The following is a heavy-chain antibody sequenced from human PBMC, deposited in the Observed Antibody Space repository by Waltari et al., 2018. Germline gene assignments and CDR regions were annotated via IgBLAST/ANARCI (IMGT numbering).Heavy chain of an antibody. D-gene: IGHD4-17*01. J-gene: IGHJ4*02. CDR1: GYTFTSYY. CDR2: SNPSGGST. V-gene: IGHV1-46*01. CDR3: ARSYGGNAFDY. Sequence: QVQLVQSGAEVKKPGASVKVSCKASGYTFTSYYMHWVRQAPGQGLEWIGISNPSGGSTSYAQKFQGRVTMTRDTSTSTVYMELSSLRSEDTAVYYCARSYGGNAFDYWGQGTLVTVSS.